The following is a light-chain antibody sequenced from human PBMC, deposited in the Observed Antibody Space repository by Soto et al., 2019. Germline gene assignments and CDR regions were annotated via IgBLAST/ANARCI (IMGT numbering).Light chain of an antibody. Sequence: QSVLTQPASVSGSPGQSITISRTGTSSDVGGYNYVSWYQQHPGKAPKLMIYDVSNRPSGVSNRFSGSKSGNTASLTISGLQSEDEADYYCSSYTSSTTPVVFGGGTQLTVL. CDR2: DVS. CDR3: SSYTSSTTPVV. CDR1: SSDVGGYNY. J-gene: IGLJ2*01. V-gene: IGLV2-14*03.